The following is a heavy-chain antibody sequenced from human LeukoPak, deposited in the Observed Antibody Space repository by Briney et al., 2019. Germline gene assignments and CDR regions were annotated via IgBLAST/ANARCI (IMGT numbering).Heavy chain of an antibody. J-gene: IGHJ3*02. Sequence: GGSLRLSCAASGFTFSSYAMHWVRQAPGKGLEWVAVISYDGSNKYYADSVKGRFTISRDNSKNTLYLQMNSLRAEDTAVYYCAAAKGGVPAASDAFDIWGQGTMVTVSS. CDR3: AAAKGGVPAASDAFDI. V-gene: IGHV3-30-3*01. CDR2: ISYDGSNK. D-gene: IGHD2-2*01. CDR1: GFTFSSYA.